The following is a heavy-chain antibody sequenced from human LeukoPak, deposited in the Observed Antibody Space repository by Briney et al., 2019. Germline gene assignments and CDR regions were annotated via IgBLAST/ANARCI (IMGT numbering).Heavy chain of an antibody. CDR1: GYTFTGYY. CDR3: ARDGTGSYYKNWFDP. Sequence: GASVKVSCKASGYTFTGYYMHWVRQAPGQGLEWMGWINPNSGGTNYAQKFQGRVTMTRDTPISTAYMELSRLRSDDTAVYYCARDGTGSYYKNWFDPWGQGTLVTVSS. J-gene: IGHJ5*02. V-gene: IGHV1-2*02. D-gene: IGHD3-10*01. CDR2: INPNSGGT.